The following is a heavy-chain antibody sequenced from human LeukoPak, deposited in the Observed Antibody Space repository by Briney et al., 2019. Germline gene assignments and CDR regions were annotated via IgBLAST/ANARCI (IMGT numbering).Heavy chain of an antibody. CDR2: IIPILGIA. V-gene: IGHV1-69*02. D-gene: IGHD3-22*01. J-gene: IGHJ4*02. Sequence: SVKVSCKASGGTFSSYTISWVRQAPGQGLEWMGRIIPILGIANYAQKFQGRVTITEDKSTSTAYMELSRLRSEDTAVYYCASWGDSSGYHDYWGQGTLVTVSS. CDR1: GGTFSSYT. CDR3: ASWGDSSGYHDY.